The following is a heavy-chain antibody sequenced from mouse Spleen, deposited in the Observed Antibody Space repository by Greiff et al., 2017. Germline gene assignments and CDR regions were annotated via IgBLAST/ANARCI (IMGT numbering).Heavy chain of an antibody. J-gene: IGHJ2*01. CDR3: ARGDFYYYYFDY. D-gene: IGHD1-1*01. V-gene: IGHV1-50*01. CDR2: IDPSDSYT. Sequence: QVQLQQPGAELVKPGASVKLSCKASGYTFTSYWMQWVKQRPGQGLEWIGEIDPSDSYTNYNQKFKGKATLTVDTSSSTAYMQLSSLTSEDSAVYYCARGDFYYYYFDYWGQGTTLTVSS. CDR1: GYTFTSYW.